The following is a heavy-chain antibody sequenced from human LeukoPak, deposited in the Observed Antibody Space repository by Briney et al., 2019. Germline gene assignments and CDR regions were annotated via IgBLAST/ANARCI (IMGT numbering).Heavy chain of an antibody. CDR2: IYYSGST. Sequence: SETLSLTCTVSGGSISSYYWSWIRQPPGKGLEWIGYIYYSGSTNYKPSLKSRVTISVDTSKNQFSLKLSSVTATDTAVYYCARGRSTMVRGVINHYYYYYMDVWGKGTTVTVSS. V-gene: IGHV4-59*08. CDR1: GGSISSYY. J-gene: IGHJ6*03. CDR3: ARGRSTMVRGVINHYYYYYMDV. D-gene: IGHD3-10*01.